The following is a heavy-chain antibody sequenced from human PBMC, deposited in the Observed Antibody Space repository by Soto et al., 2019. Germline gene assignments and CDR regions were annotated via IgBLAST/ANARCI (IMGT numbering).Heavy chain of an antibody. CDR1: GDSINNDDYY. V-gene: IGHV4-30-4*01. CDR2: IYYTGST. CDR3: ARLGNSVFGAFYGMDV. J-gene: IGHJ6*02. Sequence: PSETLSLTCTVSGDSINNDDYYWSWVRQPPGKGLEWIGYIYYTGSTYYSPSLKSRLTISLDTSKNQFSLKLSSVTAADTAVYFCARLGNSVFGAFYGMDVWGQGTTVTV. D-gene: IGHD3-16*01.